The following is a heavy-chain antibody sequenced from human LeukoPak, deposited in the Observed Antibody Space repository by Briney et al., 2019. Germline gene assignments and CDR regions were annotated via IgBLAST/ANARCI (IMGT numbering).Heavy chain of an antibody. Sequence: GGSPRLSCAASGFAFSSYAMSWVRQAPGKGLEWVSAISGSGDATYYADSVKGRFTLSRDNSKSTLYLQMSSLRAEDTAVYYCAKESRGGTARVDSWGQGTLVTVSS. CDR3: AKESRGGTARVDS. V-gene: IGHV3-23*01. CDR2: ISGSGDAT. D-gene: IGHD5-24*01. CDR1: GFAFSSYA. J-gene: IGHJ4*02.